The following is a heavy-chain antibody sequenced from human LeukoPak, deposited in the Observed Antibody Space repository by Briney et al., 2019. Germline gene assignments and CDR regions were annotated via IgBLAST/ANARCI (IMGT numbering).Heavy chain of an antibody. D-gene: IGHD6-19*01. CDR1: GGFITSSFY. Sequence: SETLSLTCTVSGGFITSSFYWSWIRQSPGKGLEWIGYIYNSGGTKYNPSLKSRVTISVDTSKNQFSLKLSSVTAADTAVYYCAKVAGPFDYWGQGTLVTVSS. J-gene: IGHJ4*02. V-gene: IGHV4-59*01. CDR3: AKVAGPFDY. CDR2: IYNSGGT.